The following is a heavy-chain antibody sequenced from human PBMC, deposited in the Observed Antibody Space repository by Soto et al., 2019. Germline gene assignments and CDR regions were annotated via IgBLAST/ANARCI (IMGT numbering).Heavy chain of an antibody. J-gene: IGHJ3*02. V-gene: IGHV1-69*13. CDR2: IIPIFGTE. Sequence: ASVKVSCKASGGTFSSYAISWVRQAPGQGLEWMGGIIPIFGTENYAQKFQGRVMITADESTSTAYMELSSLRSEDTAVYYCARRPLELELPFDIWGQGTMVTVSS. CDR1: GGTFSSYA. CDR3: ARRPLELELPFDI. D-gene: IGHD1-7*01.